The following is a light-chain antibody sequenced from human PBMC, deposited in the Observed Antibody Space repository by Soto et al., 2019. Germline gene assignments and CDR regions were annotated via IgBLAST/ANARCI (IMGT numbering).Light chain of an antibody. CDR2: GGS. J-gene: IGKJ1*01. CDR1: QSVSSNH. Sequence: DIVLTQSPGTLSLSPGERATLYCRASQSVSSNHLAWYQQKPGQAPRLLIYGGSSRATGIPVRFSGSGSETDFSLTISSLEPGDLAVYYCQQYGSSHRTFGQGTKVDI. V-gene: IGKV3-20*01. CDR3: QQYGSSHRT.